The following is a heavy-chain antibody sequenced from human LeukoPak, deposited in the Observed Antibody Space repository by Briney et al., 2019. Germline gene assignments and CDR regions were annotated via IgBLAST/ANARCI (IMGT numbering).Heavy chain of an antibody. Sequence: GRSLRLSCAASGFTFSSYAMSCVRQAPGKGLEWVSAISGSGGSTYYADSVKGRFTISRDNSKNTLYLQVNSLRAEDTAVYYCAKGHNFQYYFDYWGQGTLVTVSS. CDR3: AKGHNFQYYFDY. V-gene: IGHV3-23*01. CDR1: GFTFSSYA. CDR2: ISGSGGST. J-gene: IGHJ4*02. D-gene: IGHD1-20*01.